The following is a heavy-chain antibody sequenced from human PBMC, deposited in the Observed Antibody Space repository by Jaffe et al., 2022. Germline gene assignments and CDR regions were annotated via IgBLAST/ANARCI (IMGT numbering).Heavy chain of an antibody. CDR1: GYTFTSYG. CDR3: ASYDGVTGTTPWITLDY. CDR2: ISAYNGNT. Sequence: QVQLVQSGAEVKKPGASVKVSCKASGYTFTSYGISWVRQAPGQGLEWMGWISAYNGNTNYAQKLQGRVTMTTDTSTSTAYMELRSLRSDDTAVYYCASYDGVTGTTPWITLDYWGQGTLVTVSS. J-gene: IGHJ4*02. V-gene: IGHV1-18*01. D-gene: IGHD1-20*01.